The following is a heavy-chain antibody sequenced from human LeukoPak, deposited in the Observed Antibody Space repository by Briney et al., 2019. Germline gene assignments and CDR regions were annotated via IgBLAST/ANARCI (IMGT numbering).Heavy chain of an antibody. CDR2: ISTDGYTT. CDR1: GLAFSAYK. Sequence: GGSLRLSCAASGLAFSAYKMHWVRQAPRKGLVWVSRISTDGYTTDYADFVQGRFTASRDNTKNTWSLEMNSLRAEDSAVYYCVVGGSPGYWGQGTLVTVSS. J-gene: IGHJ4*02. V-gene: IGHV3-74*01. D-gene: IGHD2-15*01. CDR3: VVGGSPGY.